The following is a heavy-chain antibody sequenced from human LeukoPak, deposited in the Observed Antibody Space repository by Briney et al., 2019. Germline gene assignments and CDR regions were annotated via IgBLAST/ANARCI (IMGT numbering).Heavy chain of an antibody. J-gene: IGHJ5*02. D-gene: IGHD3-22*01. V-gene: IGHV4-30-4*01. CDR2: MYYSGST. CDR1: VGSISSGDYY. Sequence: PSQTLSLTCTVSVGSISSGDYYCSWIRQPPGKGLEWIAYMYYSGSTYYNPSLKSRATMSADTSKNQLSLKLSSVTAADTAVYYCARPYYYDSRIDPWGQGILVTVSS. CDR3: ARPYYYDSRIDP.